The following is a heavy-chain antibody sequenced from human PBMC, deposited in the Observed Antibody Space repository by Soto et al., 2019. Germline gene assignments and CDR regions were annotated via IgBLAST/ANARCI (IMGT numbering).Heavy chain of an antibody. Sequence: GGSLRLSCAASGFTFSSYAMSWVRQAPGKGLEWVSAISGSGGSTYYADSVKGRFTISRDNSKNTLYLQMNSLRAEDTAVYYFPKEGAELTTGIGGMVVGYPGATVTVSS. CDR3: PKEGAELTTGIGGMVV. CDR1: GFTFSSYA. CDR2: ISGSGGST. D-gene: IGHD2-8*02. J-gene: IGHJ6*02. V-gene: IGHV3-23*01.